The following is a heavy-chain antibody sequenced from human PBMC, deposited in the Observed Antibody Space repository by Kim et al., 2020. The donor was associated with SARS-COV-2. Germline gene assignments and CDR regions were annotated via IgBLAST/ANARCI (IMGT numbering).Heavy chain of an antibody. J-gene: IGHJ4*02. D-gene: IGHD6-13*01. Sequence: YAQKFQGRVTMTRTTSISTAYMELSSLRSEDTAVYYCASMGIAAAGQDDYWGQGTLVTVSS. CDR3: ASMGIAAAGQDDY. V-gene: IGHV1-8*01.